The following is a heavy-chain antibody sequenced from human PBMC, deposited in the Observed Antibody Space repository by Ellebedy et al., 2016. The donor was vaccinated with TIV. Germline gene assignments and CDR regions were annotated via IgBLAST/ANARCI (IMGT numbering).Heavy chain of an antibody. CDR3: ARGSPENWNDLGFWFDP. Sequence: GSLRLXCAVYGGSFSGYYWSWIRQPPGKGLEWIGEINHSGSTNYNPSLKSRVTISVDTSKNQFSLKLSSVTAADTAVYYCARGSPENWNDLGFWFDPWGQGTLVTVSS. CDR2: INHSGST. V-gene: IGHV4-34*01. CDR1: GGSFSGYY. J-gene: IGHJ5*02. D-gene: IGHD1-1*01.